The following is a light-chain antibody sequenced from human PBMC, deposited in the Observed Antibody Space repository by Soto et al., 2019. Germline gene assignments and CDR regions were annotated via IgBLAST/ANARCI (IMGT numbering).Light chain of an antibody. J-gene: IGLJ3*02. Sequence: QSVLTQPASVSGSPGQSITISCTGTSSDVGAYNYVSWYQQHPGKAPKVMIFDVSNRPSGISNRFSGSKSGNTASLTISGLQAEDEADYYCSSYTGGNTRVFGGGTQLTVL. CDR2: DVS. CDR3: SSYTGGNTRV. V-gene: IGLV2-14*03. CDR1: SSDVGAYNY.